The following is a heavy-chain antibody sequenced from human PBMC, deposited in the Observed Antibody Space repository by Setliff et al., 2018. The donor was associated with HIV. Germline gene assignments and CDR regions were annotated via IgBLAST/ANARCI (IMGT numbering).Heavy chain of an antibody. CDR1: GFTFNNYG. CDR2: ISYDGSNK. J-gene: IGHJ4*02. Sequence: GGSLRLSCVASGFTFNNYGMHWVRQAPGRGLEWVAVISYDGSNKYYADSGKGRFTISRDNAKNSLYLQMNSLRAEDTAVYYCASRPPYEKYLAVFDYWGQGTLVTVSS. CDR3: ASRPPYEKYLAVFDY. V-gene: IGHV3-30*03. D-gene: IGHD3-16*01.